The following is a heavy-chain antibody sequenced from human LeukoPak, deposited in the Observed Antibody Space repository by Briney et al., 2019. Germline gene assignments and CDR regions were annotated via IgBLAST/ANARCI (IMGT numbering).Heavy chain of an antibody. CDR3: ARVHYGGGHFDY. V-gene: IGHV3-74*01. D-gene: IGHD4-23*01. J-gene: IGHJ4*02. CDR2: INSDGSST. Sequence: GGSLRLSCAASGFTFSSHWMHWVRQAPGKGLVWVSRINSDGSSTSYADSVKGRFTISRDNAKNSLYLQMNSLRAEDTAVYYCARVHYGGGHFDYWGQGTLVTVSS. CDR1: GFTFSSHW.